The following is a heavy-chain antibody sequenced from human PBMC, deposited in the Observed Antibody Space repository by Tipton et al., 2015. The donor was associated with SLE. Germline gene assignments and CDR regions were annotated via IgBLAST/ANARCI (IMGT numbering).Heavy chain of an antibody. V-gene: IGHV4-39*07. CDR1: GGSISSSSYY. D-gene: IGHD1-7*01. Sequence: SLTCTVSGGSISSSSYYWGWIRQPPGKGLEWIGSIYYSGNTYYNPSLGSRLTISVDTSKDQFSLRLTSVTAADTAVYYCARATDWNLSPDVWGKGTTVTVSS. J-gene: IGHJ6*04. CDR3: ARATDWNLSPDV. CDR2: IYYSGNT.